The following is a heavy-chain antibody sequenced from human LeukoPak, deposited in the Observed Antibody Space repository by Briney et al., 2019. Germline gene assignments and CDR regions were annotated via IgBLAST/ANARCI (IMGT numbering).Heavy chain of an antibody. CDR2: IYYSGST. CDR3: ARGYYDFWSGYYANWFDP. D-gene: IGHD3-3*01. V-gene: IGHV4-39*07. CDR1: GGSISSSSYY. J-gene: IGHJ5*02. Sequence: PSETLSLTCTVSGGSISSSSYYWGWIRQPPGKGLEWIGSIYYSGSTYNNPSLKSRLTISVDTSKNQFSRKLSSVTAADPALHYCARGYYDFWSGYYANWFDPWGQGTLVTVSS.